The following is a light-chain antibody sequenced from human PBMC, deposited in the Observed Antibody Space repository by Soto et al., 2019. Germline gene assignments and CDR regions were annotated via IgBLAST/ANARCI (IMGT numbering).Light chain of an antibody. CDR3: CSYAGSSTYV. J-gene: IGLJ1*01. CDR2: EVS. CDR1: RSDVGSYNL. Sequence: QSALTQPASVSGSPGQSITISCTGTRSDVGSYNLVSWYQQHPGKAPKVMIYEVSKRPSGVHNRFSGSKSGNTASLTISGLQAEDGADYYCCSYAGSSTYVFGTGTKLTVL. V-gene: IGLV2-23*02.